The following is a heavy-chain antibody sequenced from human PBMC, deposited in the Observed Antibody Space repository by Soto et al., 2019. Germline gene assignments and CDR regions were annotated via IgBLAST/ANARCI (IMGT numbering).Heavy chain of an antibody. CDR1: GFTFDDYA. J-gene: IGHJ3*02. CDR2: ISWNSGSI. V-gene: IGHV3-9*01. D-gene: IGHD3-3*01. CDR3: AKDIGRITIFPDAFDI. Sequence: GGSLRLSCAASGFTFDDYAMHWVGQAPGKGLEWVSGISWNSGSIGYADSVKGRFTISRDNAKNSLYLQVNSLRAEDTALYYCAKDIGRITIFPDAFDIWGQGTMVTVSS.